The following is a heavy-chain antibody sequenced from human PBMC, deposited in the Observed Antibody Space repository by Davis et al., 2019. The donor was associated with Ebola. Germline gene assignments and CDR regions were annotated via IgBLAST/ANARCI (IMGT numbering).Heavy chain of an antibody. D-gene: IGHD5-18*01. Sequence: PGGSLRLSCAASGFTFTSYAMSWVRQAPGKGLEWVSGISGSGGSTYYADSVKGRFTISRDNSKNTLYLQMNSLRAEDTAVYYCASARGYTYAYDYWGQGTLVTVSS. J-gene: IGHJ4*02. CDR2: ISGSGGST. CDR3: ASARGYTYAYDY. CDR1: GFTFTSYA. V-gene: IGHV3-23*01.